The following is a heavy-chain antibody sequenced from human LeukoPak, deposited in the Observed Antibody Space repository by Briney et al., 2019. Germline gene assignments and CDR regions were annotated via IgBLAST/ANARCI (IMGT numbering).Heavy chain of an antibody. V-gene: IGHV1-2*02. J-gene: IGHJ6*02. CDR1: GYTFTGYY. D-gene: IGHD4-17*01. CDR3: ARHYGEKSRYSHYNMDV. CDR2: INPNSGGT. Sequence: ASVKVSCKASGYTFTGYYMHWVRQAPGQGLEWMGWINPNSGGTNYAQKFQGRVTMTRDTSISTAYMELSRLRSDDTAVYYCARHYGEKSRYSHYNMDVWGQGTTVTVPS.